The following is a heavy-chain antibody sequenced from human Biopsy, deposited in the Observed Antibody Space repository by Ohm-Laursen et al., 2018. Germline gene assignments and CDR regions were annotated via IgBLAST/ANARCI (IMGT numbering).Heavy chain of an antibody. J-gene: IGHJ6*02. Sequence: SDTLSLTCAVTYGSISGHFWTWIRQSPGKGLEWIGYIYYTGSTNYNPSAKSRVTISVDTSKNQFSLKVRSVTAADTAVYYCARGVDYYDPYHYYALDVWGQGTTVTVSS. V-gene: IGHV4-59*11. D-gene: IGHD3-22*01. CDR2: IYYTGST. CDR1: YGSISGHF. CDR3: ARGVDYYDPYHYYALDV.